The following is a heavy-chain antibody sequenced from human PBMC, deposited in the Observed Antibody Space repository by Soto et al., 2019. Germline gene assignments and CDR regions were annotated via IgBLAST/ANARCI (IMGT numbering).Heavy chain of an antibody. CDR2: INPNNGNT. CDR1: GYTFSSYG. CDR3: ARGGPGAPFDY. J-gene: IGHJ4*02. Sequence: QVQLVQSGAEVKKPGASVKVSCKASGYTFSSYGISWVRQAPGQGLEWMGWINPNNGNTNYAQKVQGRVTMSTDTSTSTAYMELRSLRSDDTAMYYCARGGPGAPFDYWGQGIPVTVSS. D-gene: IGHD1-26*01. V-gene: IGHV1-18*01.